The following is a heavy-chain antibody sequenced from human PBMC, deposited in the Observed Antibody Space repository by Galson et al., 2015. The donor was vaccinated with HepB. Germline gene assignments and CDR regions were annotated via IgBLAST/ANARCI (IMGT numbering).Heavy chain of an antibody. V-gene: IGHV1-46*01. J-gene: IGHJ3*02. Sequence: SVKVSCKASGYTFTSYYMHWVRQAPGQGLEWMGIINPSGGSTSYAQKFQGRVTMTRDTSTSTVYMELSSLRSEDTAVYYCASEGIAVAGTWGPHAFDIWGQVTMVTVSS. D-gene: IGHD6-19*01. CDR3: ASEGIAVAGTWGPHAFDI. CDR2: INPSGGST. CDR1: GYTFTSYY.